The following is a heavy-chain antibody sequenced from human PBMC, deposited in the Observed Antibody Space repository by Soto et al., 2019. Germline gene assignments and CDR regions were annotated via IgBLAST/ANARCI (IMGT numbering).Heavy chain of an antibody. Sequence: GGSLRLSCAASGFTFSSYGMHWVRQAPGKGLEWVAVIWYDGSNKYYADSVKGRFTISRDNSKNTLYLQMNSLRAEDTAVYYCAREVTTENWFDPWGQGTLVTVSS. CDR2: IWYDGSNK. CDR1: GFTFSSYG. V-gene: IGHV3-33*01. J-gene: IGHJ5*02. D-gene: IGHD3-22*01. CDR3: AREVTTENWFDP.